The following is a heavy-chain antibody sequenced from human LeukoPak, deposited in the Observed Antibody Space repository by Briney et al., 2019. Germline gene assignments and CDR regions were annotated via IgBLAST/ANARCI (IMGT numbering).Heavy chain of an antibody. D-gene: IGHD6-6*01. V-gene: IGHV4-4*07. J-gene: IGHJ4*02. CDR1: GGSISSYY. Sequence: SETLSLTCTVSGGSISSYYWSWIRQPAGKWLEWIGRISTSGSTNSNPSLKSRVTISVDTSSNAFSLKLSLVTAAATAVYYCARGNWQSSSSGDSLDYSGQGTLVTVSS. CDR2: ISTSGST. CDR3: ARGNWQSSSSGDSLDY.